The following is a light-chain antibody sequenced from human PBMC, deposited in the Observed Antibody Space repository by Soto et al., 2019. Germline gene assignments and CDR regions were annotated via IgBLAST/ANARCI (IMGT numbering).Light chain of an antibody. CDR1: QSVSSSS. V-gene: IGKV3-20*01. CDR3: QQYGSSPPMYT. J-gene: IGKJ2*01. Sequence: EIVLTQSPGTLSLSPGERATLSCRASQSVSSSSLAWYQQKPGQAPRLLIYGASSRATGIPDRFSGSGSGTDFTLPISRLEPEDFAVYYCQQYGSSPPMYTFGQGTKLEIK. CDR2: GAS.